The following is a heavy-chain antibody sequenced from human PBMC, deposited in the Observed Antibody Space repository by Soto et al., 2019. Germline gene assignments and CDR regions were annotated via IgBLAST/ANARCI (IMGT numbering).Heavy chain of an antibody. J-gene: IGHJ4*02. CDR1: GGSISSYR. CDR3: GRESGETWDYAVS. Sequence: PSETLSLTCTVSGGSISSYRWSWIRQPAGKGLEWIGRLNTYGNTHYNPSLKSRVTVSVDTSRNQFFLTLRSVTAADSAVYHCGRESGETWDYAVSRGKGTPVTVSS. V-gene: IGHV4-4*07. D-gene: IGHD1-7*01. CDR2: LNTYGNT.